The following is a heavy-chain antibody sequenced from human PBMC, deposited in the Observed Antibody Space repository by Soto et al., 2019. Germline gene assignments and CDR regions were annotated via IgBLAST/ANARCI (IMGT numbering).Heavy chain of an antibody. V-gene: IGHV4-4*02. D-gene: IGHD2-8*01. CDR2: IYHSGTT. J-gene: IGHJ4*02. Sequence: QVQLQESGPGLVEPSGTLSLTCAVSGDSLSSANWWSWVRQPPGKGLEWIGEIYHSGTTNYNASLKSRVSISMDESRNQFSLNIYSVTAADTAVYYCARVSGCVQKSFYFGYWGQGTLVTVS. CDR1: GDSLSSANW. CDR3: ARVSGCVQKSFYFGY.